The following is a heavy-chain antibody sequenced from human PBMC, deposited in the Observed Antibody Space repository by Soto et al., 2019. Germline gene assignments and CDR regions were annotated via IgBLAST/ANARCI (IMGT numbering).Heavy chain of an antibody. V-gene: IGHV4-34*01. CDR1: GGSFSGYY. D-gene: IGHD2-15*01. J-gene: IGHJ5*02. CDR3: AGLGYCSGGSCHPTSSFDP. Sequence: SETLSLTCAVYGGSFSGYYWSWIRQPPGKGLEWIGEINHSGSTNYNPSLKSRVTISVDTSKNQFSLKLSSVTAADTAVYYCAGLGYCSGGSCHPTSSFDPWGQGTLVTVSS. CDR2: INHSGST.